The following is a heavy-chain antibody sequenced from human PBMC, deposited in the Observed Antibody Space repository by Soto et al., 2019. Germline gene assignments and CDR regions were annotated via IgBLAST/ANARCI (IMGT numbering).Heavy chain of an antibody. J-gene: IGHJ5*02. CDR1: GFTFSSYA. D-gene: IGHD3-10*01. CDR3: ARDWRRSMVPA. CDR2: ISYDGSTK. V-gene: IGHV3-30-3*01. Sequence: GGSLRLSCAASGFTFSSYAMHWVRQAPGKGLEWVAVISYDGSTKYYADSVKGRFTISRDNSKNTLYLQMNSLRAEDTAVYYCARDWRRSMVPAWGQGTLVTVSS.